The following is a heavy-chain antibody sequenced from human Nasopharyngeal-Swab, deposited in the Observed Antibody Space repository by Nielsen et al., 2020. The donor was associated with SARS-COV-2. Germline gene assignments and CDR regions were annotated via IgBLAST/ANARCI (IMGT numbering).Heavy chain of an antibody. CDR2: INSDGSST. D-gene: IGHD3-22*01. V-gene: IGHV3-74*01. Sequence: VRQAPGKGLVWVSRINSDGSSTSYADSVKGRFTISRDNAKNTLYLQMNSLRAEDTAVYYCARLLYDSSGYSWFDPWGQGTLVTVSS. CDR3: ARLLYDSSGYSWFDP. J-gene: IGHJ5*02.